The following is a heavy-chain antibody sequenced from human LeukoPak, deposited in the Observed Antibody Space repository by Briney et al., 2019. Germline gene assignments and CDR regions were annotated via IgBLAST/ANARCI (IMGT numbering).Heavy chain of an antibody. Sequence: GGSLRPSCAASGFTVSSNYMSWVRQAPGKGLEWVSVIYSGGSTYYADSVKGRFTISRDNSKNTLYLQMNSLRAEDTAVYYCARGASYSSGHFDYWGQGTLVTVSS. D-gene: IGHD6-19*01. CDR1: GFTVSSNY. CDR3: ARGASYSSGHFDY. V-gene: IGHV3-53*01. CDR2: IYSGGST. J-gene: IGHJ4*02.